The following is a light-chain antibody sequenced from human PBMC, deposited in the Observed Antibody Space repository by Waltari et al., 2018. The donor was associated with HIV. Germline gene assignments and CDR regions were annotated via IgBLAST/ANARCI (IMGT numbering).Light chain of an antibody. CDR3: QQYYSRPWT. V-gene: IGKV3D-20*01. CDR1: QTVTSDF. Sequence: EIVLTQSPATLSLSPGERATLSCGASQTVTSDFLAWYQQKPGLAPSLLIYDASNRATGIPDRFSGSGSATDFSLTINNLQAEDVAVYICQQYYSRPWTFGQGTKVEIK. J-gene: IGKJ1*01. CDR2: DAS.